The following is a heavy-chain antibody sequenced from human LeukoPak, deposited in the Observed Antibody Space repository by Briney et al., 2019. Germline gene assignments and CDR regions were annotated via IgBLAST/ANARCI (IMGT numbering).Heavy chain of an antibody. J-gene: IGHJ3*02. CDR1: GGSISGYF. D-gene: IGHD1-26*01. V-gene: IGHV4-59*08. CDR2: IYSSGCT. CDR3: ARHPGGVGAFDI. Sequence: PSETLSLTCTVSGGSISGYFWSWIRQPPGKGLEWIGYIYSSGCTNYNPSLKTRITISVDTSKNQFSLKLSSVPAADTALDYWARHPGGVGAFDIWGQGTMVTVSS.